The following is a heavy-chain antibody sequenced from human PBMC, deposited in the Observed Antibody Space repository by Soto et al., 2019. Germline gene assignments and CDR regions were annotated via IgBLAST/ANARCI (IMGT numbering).Heavy chain of an antibody. V-gene: IGHV3-23*01. CDR2: ISGSGGST. CDR1: GFTFSSYA. J-gene: IGHJ5*02. D-gene: IGHD2-2*01. CDR3: ATDTSDVFLGWFDP. Sequence: EVQLLESGGGLVQPGWSLRLSCAASGFTFSSYAMSWVRQAPGKGLEWVSAISGSGGSTYYADSVKGRFTISRDNSKNTRYLQMNSLRAEDTAVSYCATDTSDVFLGWFDPWGQGTLVTVS.